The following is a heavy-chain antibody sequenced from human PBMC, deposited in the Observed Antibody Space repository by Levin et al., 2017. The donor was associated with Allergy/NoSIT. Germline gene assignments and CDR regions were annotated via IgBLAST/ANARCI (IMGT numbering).Heavy chain of an antibody. J-gene: IGHJ6*03. CDR3: ARQDSSSWYGRGYYYYYMDV. CDR1: GGSISSSSYY. Sequence: PSETLSLTCTVSGGSISSSSYYWGWIRQPPGKGLEWIGSIYYSGSTYYNPSLKSRVTISVDTSKNQFSLKLSSVTAADTAVYYCARQDSSSWYGRGYYYYYMDVWGKGTTVTVSS. V-gene: IGHV4-39*01. D-gene: IGHD6-13*01. CDR2: IYYSGST.